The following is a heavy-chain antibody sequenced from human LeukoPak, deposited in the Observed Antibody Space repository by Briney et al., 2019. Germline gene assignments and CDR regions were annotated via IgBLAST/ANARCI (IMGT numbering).Heavy chain of an antibody. J-gene: IGHJ6*02. V-gene: IGHV3-53*01. D-gene: IGHD6-13*01. CDR1: GFTVSSNY. Sequence: GGPLRLSCAASGFTVSSNYMSWVRQAPGKGLEWVSVIYSGGSTYYADSVKGRFTISRDNSKNTLYLQMNSLRAEDTAVYYCARPYGDSSSWTYYYYYGMDVWGQGTTVTVSS. CDR2: IYSGGST. CDR3: ARPYGDSSSWTYYYYYGMDV.